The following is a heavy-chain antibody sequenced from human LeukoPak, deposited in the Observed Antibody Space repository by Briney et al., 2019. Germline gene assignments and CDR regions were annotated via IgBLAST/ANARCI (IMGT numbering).Heavy chain of an antibody. CDR1: GGSISNYY. CDR2: IYSSGST. J-gene: IGHJ6*03. Sequence: SETLSLXCTVSGGSISNYYWSWIRQPAGKGLEWIGRIYSSGSTYYSPSLSSRVTMSIDRPKNQISLRLSSVTAADTATYYCVRDYCSTTICYKGVVSDYYYYMDVWGKGTTVTVSS. D-gene: IGHD2-2*02. CDR3: VRDYCSTTICYKGVVSDYYYYMDV. V-gene: IGHV4-4*07.